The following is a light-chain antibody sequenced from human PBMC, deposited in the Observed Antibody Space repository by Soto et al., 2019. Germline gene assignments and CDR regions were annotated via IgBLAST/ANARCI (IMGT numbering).Light chain of an antibody. CDR1: QNIKKF. Sequence: DIHMTQSPSSLSASVGDRVTITCRASQNIKKFLNWYQQRPGKAPSALIHATSTLQNGVSSRFSGSGSDTYFTLTITTLQPEDFATYFCQQSYSSPLTFGGGTKVE. J-gene: IGKJ4*01. V-gene: IGKV1-39*01. CDR2: ATS. CDR3: QQSYSSPLT.